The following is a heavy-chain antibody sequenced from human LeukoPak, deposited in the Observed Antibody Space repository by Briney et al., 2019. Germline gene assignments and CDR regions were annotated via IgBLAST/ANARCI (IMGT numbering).Heavy chain of an antibody. CDR3: ARVLNPLIVVAGPGGY. J-gene: IGHJ4*02. CDR2: ISAYNGNT. Sequence: ASVKVSCKASGYTFTSYGISWVRQAPGQGLEWMGWISAYNGNTNYAQKLQGRVTMTTDTSTSTAYMELRSLRSDDTAVYYCARVLNPLIVVAGPGGYWGQGTLVTVSS. V-gene: IGHV1-18*01. D-gene: IGHD6-19*01. CDR1: GYTFTSYG.